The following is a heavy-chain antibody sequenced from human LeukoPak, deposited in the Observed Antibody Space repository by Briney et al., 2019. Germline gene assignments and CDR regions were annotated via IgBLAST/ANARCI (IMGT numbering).Heavy chain of an antibody. CDR1: GGSISSYY. CDR3: ARLRSWYYFDY. CDR2: IYYSGST. D-gene: IGHD6-13*01. Sequence: SETLSLTCTVSGGSISSYYWSWIRQPPGKGLEWIGYIYYSGSTNYNPSLKSRVTISVDTSKNQFSLKLSSVTAADTAVYYCARLRSWYYFDYWGQGTLVTVSS. V-gene: IGHV4-59*12. J-gene: IGHJ4*02.